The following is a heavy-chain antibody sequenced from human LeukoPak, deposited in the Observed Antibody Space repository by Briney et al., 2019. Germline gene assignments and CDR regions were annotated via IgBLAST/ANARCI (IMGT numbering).Heavy chain of an antibody. V-gene: IGHV3-23*01. J-gene: IGHJ4*02. CDR3: AKVDLGYYDFWSGYDFDF. D-gene: IGHD3-3*01. Sequence: PGGSLRLSCAASGFTFSSYAMSRVRQAPGKGLEWVSALSGSGGSTYYADSVKGRFTISRDNSKNTLYLQMNSLRAEDTAVYYCAKVDLGYYDFWSGYDFDFWGQGTLVTVSS. CDR1: GFTFSSYA. CDR2: LSGSGGST.